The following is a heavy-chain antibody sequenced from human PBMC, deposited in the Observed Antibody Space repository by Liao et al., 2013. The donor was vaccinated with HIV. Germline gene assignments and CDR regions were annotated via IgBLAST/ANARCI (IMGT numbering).Heavy chain of an antibody. J-gene: IGHJ5*02. CDR3: ARTDQYYDFWNGYENWFDP. D-gene: IGHD3-3*01. CDR2: IHYSGST. CDR1: GGSISSGDYY. V-gene: IGHV4-30-4*08. Sequence: QVQLQESGPGLVKPSQTLSLTCTVSGGSISSGDYYWTWIRQPPGKGLEWIGYIHYSGSTYYNPSLKSRITISVDTSKNQFSLKLSSVTAADTAVYYCARTDQYYDFWNGYENWFDPWGQGTLVTVSS.